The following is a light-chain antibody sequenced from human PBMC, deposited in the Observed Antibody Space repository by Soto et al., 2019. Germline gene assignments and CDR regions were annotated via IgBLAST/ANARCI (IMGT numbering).Light chain of an antibody. J-gene: IGKJ1*01. CDR3: QQSFGAPGT. Sequence: DIQMTQSPSSLSASLGDRVTVTCRASQSISTYLNWFQQRPGKAPKLLIYGAYTLQDGVPSRFSGSGSETEFTLTISSLQPEDFATYYCQQSFGAPGTFGQGTRVDIK. V-gene: IGKV1-39*01. CDR2: GAY. CDR1: QSISTY.